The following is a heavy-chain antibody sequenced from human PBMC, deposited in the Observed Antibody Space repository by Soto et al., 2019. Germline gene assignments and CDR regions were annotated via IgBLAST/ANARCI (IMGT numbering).Heavy chain of an antibody. CDR3: ARGYTYYYDSSGYSPRGYFDY. CDR2: IWYDGSNK. D-gene: IGHD3-22*01. CDR1: GFTFSSYG. Sequence: GGSLRLSCAASGFTFSSYGMHWVRRAPGKGLEWVAVIWYDGSNKYYADSVKGRFTISRDNSKNTLYLQMNSLRAEDTAVYYCARGYTYYYDSSGYSPRGYFDYWGQGTLVTVSS. J-gene: IGHJ4*02. V-gene: IGHV3-33*01.